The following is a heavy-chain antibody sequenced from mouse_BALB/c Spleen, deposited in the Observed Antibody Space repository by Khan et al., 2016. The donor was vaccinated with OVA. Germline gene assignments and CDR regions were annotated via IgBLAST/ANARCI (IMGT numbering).Heavy chain of an antibody. CDR1: GFSLNDYG. J-gene: IGHJ4*01. CDR3: AKCVWSYYFSLNY. Sequence: QVQLKESGPGLVAPSQSLSITCTVSGFSLNDYGVSWIRQPPGKGLEWLGVIWGGGNTYYNSALKSRLSISKDNSKSQAFLKMSSLQTDDTAMYYSAKCVWSYYFSLNYWGQGTSVTVSS. V-gene: IGHV2-6-5*01. D-gene: IGHD1-1*01. CDR2: IWGGGNT.